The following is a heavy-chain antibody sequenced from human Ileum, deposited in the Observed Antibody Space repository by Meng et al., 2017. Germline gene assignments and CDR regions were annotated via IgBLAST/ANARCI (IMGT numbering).Heavy chain of an antibody. CDR3: ARLLDSSDWGWFDP. CDR2: IYYRGGA. Sequence: QVQLQESGPGLVKPSETLALTCSVSGASISSHYWTWIRQHPGKGLEYIGYIYYRGGASYNPPLRSRVTMSVDTSKNQFSLNLSSVTAADTAVYYCARLLDSSDWGWFDPWGQGTLVTVSS. CDR1: GASISSHY. V-gene: IGHV4-59*08. D-gene: IGHD3-22*01. J-gene: IGHJ5*02.